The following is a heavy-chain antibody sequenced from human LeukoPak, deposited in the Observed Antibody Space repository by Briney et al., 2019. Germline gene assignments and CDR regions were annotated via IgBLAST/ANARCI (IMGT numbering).Heavy chain of an antibody. CDR3: ARSDNWNDGVEWFDP. V-gene: IGHV1-2*02. CDR2: INPNSGGT. J-gene: IGHJ5*02. CDR1: GYTFTGYY. D-gene: IGHD1-20*01. Sequence: ASVTVSCKASGYTFTGYYMHWVRQAPGKGLEWMGWINPNSGGTNYAQKFQGRVTMTRDTSISTAYMELSRLRSDDTAVYYCARSDNWNDGVEWFDPWGQGTLVTVSS.